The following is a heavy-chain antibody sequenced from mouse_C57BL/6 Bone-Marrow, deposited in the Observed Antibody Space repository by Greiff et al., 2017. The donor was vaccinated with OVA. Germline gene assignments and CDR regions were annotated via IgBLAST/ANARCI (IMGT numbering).Heavy chain of an antibody. CDR2: IDPSDSYT. CDR3: ARLDDGYYYWYFDV. D-gene: IGHD2-3*01. J-gene: IGHJ1*03. Sequence: QVQLQHSGAELVRPGTSVKLSCKASGYTFTSYWMHWVKQRPGQGLEWIGVIDPSDSYTNYNQKFKGKATLTVDTSSSTAYMQLSSLTSEDSAVYYCARLDDGYYYWYFDVWGTGTTVTVSS. CDR1: GYTFTSYW. V-gene: IGHV1-59*01.